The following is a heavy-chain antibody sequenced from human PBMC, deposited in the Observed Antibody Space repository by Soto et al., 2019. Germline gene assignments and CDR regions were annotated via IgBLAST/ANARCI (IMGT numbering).Heavy chain of an antibody. J-gene: IGHJ4*02. Sequence: SETLSLTCAVYGGSFSGYYWSWIRQPPGKGLEWIGEINHSGSTNYNPSLKSRVTISVDTSKNQFSLKLSSVTAADTAVYYCARGRRSGYDILTGYLTREYYFDYWGQGTLVTVSS. CDR3: ARGRRSGYDILTGYLTREYYFDY. V-gene: IGHV4-34*01. CDR2: INHSGST. CDR1: GGSFSGYY. D-gene: IGHD3-9*01.